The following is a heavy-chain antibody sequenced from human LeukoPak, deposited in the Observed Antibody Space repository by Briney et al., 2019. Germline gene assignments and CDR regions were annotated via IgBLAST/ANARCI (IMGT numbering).Heavy chain of an antibody. V-gene: IGHV4-61*02. J-gene: IGHJ4*02. CDR3: ARSSYCSSTSCYGRPFDY. CDR2: IYTSGST. CDR1: GGSISSGSYY. D-gene: IGHD2-2*01. Sequence: SETLSLTCTVSGGSISSGSYYWSWIRQPAGKGLEWIGRIYTSGSTNYNPSLKSRVTISVDTSKNQFSLKLSSVTAADTAVYYCARSSYCSSTSCYGRPFDYWGQGTLVTVSS.